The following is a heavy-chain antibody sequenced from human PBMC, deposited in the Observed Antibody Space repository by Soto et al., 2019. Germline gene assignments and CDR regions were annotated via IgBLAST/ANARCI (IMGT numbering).Heavy chain of an antibody. D-gene: IGHD4-17*01. V-gene: IGHV1-46*01. CDR2: IYASGGST. J-gene: IGHJ4*02. CDR1: GYTFTSYN. Sequence: QVQLMQSGAEVKKPGASVKVSCKASGYTFTSYNVHWVRQAPGQGLEWMGIIYASGGSTTYAQNFQGRLTVPRDTSTSTVYMELSSLRSDDTAVYYCFRGGFPDYGKEGRYWGQGTLVTVSS. CDR3: FRGGFPDYGKEGRY.